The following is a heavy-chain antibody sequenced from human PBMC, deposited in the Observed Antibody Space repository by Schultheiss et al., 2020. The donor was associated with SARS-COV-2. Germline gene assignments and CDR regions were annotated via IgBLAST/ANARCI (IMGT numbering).Heavy chain of an antibody. V-gene: IGHV3-7*01. CDR1: GFTFSSYA. Sequence: GGSLRLSCASSGFTFSSYAMHWVRQAPGKGLEWVANIKQDGSEKYYVDSVKGRFTISRDNAKNSLYLQMNSLRAEDTAVYYCARGSGWELLHFDYWGQGTLVTVSS. D-gene: IGHD1-26*01. J-gene: IGHJ4*02. CDR3: ARGSGWELLHFDY. CDR2: IKQDGSEK.